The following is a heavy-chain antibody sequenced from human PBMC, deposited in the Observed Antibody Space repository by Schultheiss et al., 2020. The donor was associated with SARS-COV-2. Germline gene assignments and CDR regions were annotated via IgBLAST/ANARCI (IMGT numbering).Heavy chain of an antibody. D-gene: IGHD6-6*01. CDR1: GFTFSSYS. CDR3: ARARSSSSRSDAFDI. CDR2: ISSSSSYI. J-gene: IGHJ3*02. V-gene: IGHV3-21*01. Sequence: GESLKISCAASGFTFSSYSMNWVRQAPGKGLEWVSSISSSSSYIYYADSVKGRFTISRDNAKNSLYLQMNSLRAEDTAVYYCARARSSSSRSDAFDIWGQGTMVTVSS.